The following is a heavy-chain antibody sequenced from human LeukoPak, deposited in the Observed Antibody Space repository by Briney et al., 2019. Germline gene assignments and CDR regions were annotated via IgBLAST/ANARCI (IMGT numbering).Heavy chain of an antibody. CDR1: GGTFSSYA. CDR2: IIPIFGTA. Sequence: GASVKVSCKASGGTFSSYAISWVRQAPGQGLEWMGGIIPIFGTANYARKFQGRVTITTDESTSTAYMELSSLRSEDTAVYHCARDRDYDSSGYQDWFDPWGQGTLVTVSS. D-gene: IGHD3-22*01. CDR3: ARDRDYDSSGYQDWFDP. J-gene: IGHJ5*02. V-gene: IGHV1-69*05.